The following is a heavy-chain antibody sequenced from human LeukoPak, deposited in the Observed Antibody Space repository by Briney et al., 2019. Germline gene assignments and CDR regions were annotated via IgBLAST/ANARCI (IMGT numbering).Heavy chain of an antibody. CDR1: GYTFTSYG. J-gene: IGHJ4*02. D-gene: IGHD6-19*01. Sequence: ASVNVSCTPSGYTFTSYGISWVRQAPGQGLEWMGWISAYNGNTNYAQKLQGRVTMTTDTSTSTAYMELRSLRSDDTAVYYCAREPVAGPYYFDYWGQGTLVTVSS. V-gene: IGHV1-18*04. CDR2: ISAYNGNT. CDR3: AREPVAGPYYFDY.